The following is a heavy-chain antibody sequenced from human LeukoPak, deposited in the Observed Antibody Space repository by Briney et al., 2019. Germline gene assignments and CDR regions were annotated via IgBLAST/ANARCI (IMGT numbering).Heavy chain of an antibody. CDR3: AKGWKSSSWYGFDY. CDR2: ISGSGGST. Sequence: GGSLRLSCAASGFSFSSAWMTWVRQAPTKGLEWVSAISGSGGSTYYADSVKGRFTISRDNSKNTLYLQMNSLRAEDTAVYYCAKGWKSSSWYGFDYWGQGTLVTVSS. J-gene: IGHJ4*02. D-gene: IGHD6-13*01. V-gene: IGHV3-23*01. CDR1: GFSFSSAW.